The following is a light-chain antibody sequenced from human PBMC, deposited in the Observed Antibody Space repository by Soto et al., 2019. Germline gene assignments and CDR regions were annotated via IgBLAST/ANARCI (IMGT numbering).Light chain of an antibody. CDR1: SSNIGSNY. CDR2: RNN. J-gene: IGLJ2*01. Sequence: QSVLTQPPSASGTPGQRVTISCSGSSSNIGSNYVYWYQQLPGTAPKLLIYRNNQRPSGVPDRFSGSKSGTSASLAINGLRSEDEADYYCAAWDDSLSVHFGGGTKLTVL. V-gene: IGLV1-47*01. CDR3: AAWDDSLSVH.